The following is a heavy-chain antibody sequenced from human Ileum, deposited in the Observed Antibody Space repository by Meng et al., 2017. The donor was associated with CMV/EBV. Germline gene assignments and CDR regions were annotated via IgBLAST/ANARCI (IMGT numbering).Heavy chain of an antibody. D-gene: IGHD1-26*01. CDR2: FYSSDTY. J-gene: IGHJ4*02. CDR3: ARGPGASTREGFDY. CDR1: GGSVNNYY. Sequence: QVQLQGSGPGLVKPSATLSLTCTVSGGSVNNYYWSWIRQSAGKGLEWIGRFYSSDTYNYHPSLDSRVTMSLDTSKNQFSLNLRSVTAADTATYYCARGPGASTREGFDYWGLGTLVTVSS. V-gene: IGHV4-4*07.